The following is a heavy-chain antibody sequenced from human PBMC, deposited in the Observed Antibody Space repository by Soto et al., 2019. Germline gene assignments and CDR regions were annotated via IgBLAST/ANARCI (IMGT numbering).Heavy chain of an antibody. D-gene: IGHD3-3*01. V-gene: IGHV1-18*04. CDR3: AREGILGLFDAYDL. CDR2: ISTHNGNT. J-gene: IGHJ3*01. CDR1: VFTSSG. Sequence: QDQLVQSGAEVKKPGASVKVSCKASVFTSSGISWVRQAPGQRLEWMGWISTHNGNTIYAQKFQGRVIMTMDTSTTTVYMELRTLRPDDTAVYLCAREGILGLFDAYDLWGPGTMVTVSS.